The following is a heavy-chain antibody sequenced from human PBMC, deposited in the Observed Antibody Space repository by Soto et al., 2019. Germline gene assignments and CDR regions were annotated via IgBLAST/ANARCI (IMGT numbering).Heavy chain of an antibody. CDR2: ISSSSSTI. V-gene: IGHV3-48*01. Sequence: EVQLVESGGGLVQPGGSLRLSCAASGFTFSSYSMNWVRQAPGKGLEWVSYISSSSSTIYYADSVKGRFTISRDNAKNSLYRQMNSLRAEDTAVYYCARDHGLGYYYYMDVWGKGTTVTVSS. J-gene: IGHJ6*03. D-gene: IGHD4-17*01. CDR1: GFTFSSYS. CDR3: ARDHGLGYYYYMDV.